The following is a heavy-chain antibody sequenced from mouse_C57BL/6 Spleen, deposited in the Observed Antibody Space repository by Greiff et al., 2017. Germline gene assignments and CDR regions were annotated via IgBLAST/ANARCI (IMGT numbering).Heavy chain of an antibody. J-gene: IGHJ1*03. CDR2: ISSGGNYT. V-gene: IGHV5-6*02. CDR1: GFTFSSYG. Sequence: EVKVEESGGDLVKPGGSLQLSCAASGFTFSSYGMSWVRQTPDKRLEWVATISSGGNYTYYPDSVKVRFTFSRDTAKNTLYLQMSSLKSEDTAMYYCARHWDVGYFDVWGTGTTVTVSS. CDR3: ARHWDVGYFDV. D-gene: IGHD4-1*01.